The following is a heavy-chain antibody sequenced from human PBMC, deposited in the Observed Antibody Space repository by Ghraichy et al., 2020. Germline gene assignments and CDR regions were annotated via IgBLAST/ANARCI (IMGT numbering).Heavy chain of an antibody. Sequence: SQTLSLTCAVYGGSFSGYYWSWIRQPPGKGLEWIGEINHSGSTNYNPSLKSRVTISVDTSKNQFSLKLSSVTAADTAVYYSARLGETDIVVVPAAHAGVDYWGQGTLVTVSS. CDR1: GGSFSGYY. D-gene: IGHD2-2*01. J-gene: IGHJ4*02. CDR3: ARLGETDIVVVPAAHAGVDY. V-gene: IGHV4-34*01. CDR2: INHSGST.